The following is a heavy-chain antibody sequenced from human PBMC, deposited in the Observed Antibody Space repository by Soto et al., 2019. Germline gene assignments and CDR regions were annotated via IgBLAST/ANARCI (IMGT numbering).Heavy chain of an antibody. CDR2: IRSSPFAI. CDR3: VRDHNYAFDV. Sequence: EVQLMESGGDLVHPGGSLRLSCAASGFTFSAYSMNWVRQAPGKGLEWLSYIRSSPFAIHYADSVKGRFTISRDDAKNSLYLQMYSLNAEDKAVYYCVRDHNYAFDVWGQGTMVTVSS. J-gene: IGHJ3*01. CDR1: GFTFSAYS. V-gene: IGHV3-48*01.